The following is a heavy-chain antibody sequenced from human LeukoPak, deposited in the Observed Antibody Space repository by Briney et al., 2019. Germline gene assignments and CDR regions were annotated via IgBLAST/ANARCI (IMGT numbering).Heavy chain of an antibody. CDR2: ISYDGSNK. CDR3: ARDPVDTAMVTLDY. J-gene: IGHJ4*02. CDR1: GFTFSSYA. Sequence: GGSLRLSCAASGFTFSSYAMDWVRQAPGKGLEWVAGISYDGSNKYYADSVKGRFTISRDNSKNTLYLQMNSLRAEDTAVYYCARDPVDTAMVTLDYWGQGTLVTVSS. D-gene: IGHD5-18*01. V-gene: IGHV3-30*04.